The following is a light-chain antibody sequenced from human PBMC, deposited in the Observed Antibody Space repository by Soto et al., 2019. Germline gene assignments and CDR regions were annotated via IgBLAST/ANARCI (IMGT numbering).Light chain of an antibody. CDR1: QSVRSNY. CDR3: QQYGGSPWT. J-gene: IGKJ1*01. V-gene: IGKV3-20*01. Sequence: EIVLTQSPGTLSLSPGERATLSCRASQSVRSNYLAWYRQTPGQAPRLLIYRASDRATGLPSRFSGSGSGADFTLIIRRLEPEDFALYYCQQYGGSPWTVAQGTKVEIK. CDR2: RAS.